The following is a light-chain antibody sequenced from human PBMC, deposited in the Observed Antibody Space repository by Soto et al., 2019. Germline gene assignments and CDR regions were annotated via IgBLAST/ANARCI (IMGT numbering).Light chain of an antibody. J-gene: IGKJ1*01. CDR3: QPYNSYSAT. CDR1: VRASDY. CDR2: RAS. Sequence: DIQMTQSPATLSASVGDRLTVTCRASVRASDYLAWYQQRPGEAPSLLLSRASTLESGVPSRFNGSGSGTHFTLTITSLQPDDSATYYCQPYNSYSATFGQGTKV. V-gene: IGKV1-5*03.